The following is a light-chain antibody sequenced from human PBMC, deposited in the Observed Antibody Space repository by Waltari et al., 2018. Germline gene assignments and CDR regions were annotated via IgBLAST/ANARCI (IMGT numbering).Light chain of an antibody. CDR1: QTVLSSSNNKNY. V-gene: IGKV4-1*01. CDR3: QQYYSLPLT. J-gene: IGKJ4*01. CDR2: WAS. Sequence: DIVMTQSPDSLAVSLGERATINCKSSQTVLSSSNNKNYLTWYQQKPGQPPKLLVYWASTRESGVADRFSGSGSGTDFTLTISSLQAEDVAVYFCQQYYSLPLTFGGGTKVEIK.